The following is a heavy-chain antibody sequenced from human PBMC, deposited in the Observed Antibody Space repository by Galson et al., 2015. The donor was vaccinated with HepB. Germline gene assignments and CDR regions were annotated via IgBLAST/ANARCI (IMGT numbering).Heavy chain of an antibody. CDR1: GFTFSSYA. Sequence: SLRLSCAASGFTFSSYAMSWVRQAPGKGLEWVSAISGSGGSTYYADSVKGRFAISRDNSKNTLYLQMNSLRAEDTAVYYCAKVLSPHYDSDYWGQGTLVTVSS. J-gene: IGHJ4*02. CDR2: ISGSGGST. CDR3: AKVLSPHYDSDY. D-gene: IGHD3-22*01. V-gene: IGHV3-23*01.